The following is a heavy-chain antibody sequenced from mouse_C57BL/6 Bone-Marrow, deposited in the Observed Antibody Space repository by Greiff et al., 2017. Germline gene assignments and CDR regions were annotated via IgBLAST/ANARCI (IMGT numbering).Heavy chain of an antibody. J-gene: IGHJ2*01. CDR2: IDPETGDT. Sequence: EVQLQQPGAELVRPGASVKLSCTASGFNIKDDYMHWVKQRPEQGLEWIGWIDPETGDTEYASKFQGKATITADTSSNTAYLQLSSLTSEDTAVYYCTTDSSGYGYWGQGTTLTVSS. CDR3: TTDSSGYGY. CDR1: GFNIKDDY. D-gene: IGHD3-2*02. V-gene: IGHV14-4*01.